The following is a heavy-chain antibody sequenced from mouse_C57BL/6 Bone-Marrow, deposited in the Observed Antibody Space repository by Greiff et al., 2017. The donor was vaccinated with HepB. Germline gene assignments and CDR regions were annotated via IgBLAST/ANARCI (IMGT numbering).Heavy chain of an antibody. V-gene: IGHV1-19*01. CDR1: GYTFTDYY. J-gene: IGHJ2*01. Sequence: EVKLQESGPVLVKPGASVKMSCKASGYTFTDYYMNWVKQSHGKSLEWIGVINPYNGGTSYNQKFKGKATLTVDKSSSTAYMELNSLTSEDSAVDYCARRSYYFDYWGQGTTLTVAS. CDR2: INPYNGGT. CDR3: ARRSYYFDY.